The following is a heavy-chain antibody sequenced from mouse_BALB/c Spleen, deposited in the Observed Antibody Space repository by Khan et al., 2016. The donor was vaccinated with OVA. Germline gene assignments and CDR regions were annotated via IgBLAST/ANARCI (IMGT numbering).Heavy chain of an antibody. V-gene: IGHV2-9*02. CDR3: SRDTTATPY. Sequence: VQLQESGPGLVAPSQSLSITCTVSGFSLTSYGVHWVRQPPGKGLEWLGIIWAGGNTNYNSALMSRLSLSKDNYKSQVFLKMNSLQTDDTAMYYCSRDTTATPYWGQGTLVTVSA. D-gene: IGHD1-2*01. CDR2: IWAGGNT. J-gene: IGHJ3*01. CDR1: GFSLTSYG.